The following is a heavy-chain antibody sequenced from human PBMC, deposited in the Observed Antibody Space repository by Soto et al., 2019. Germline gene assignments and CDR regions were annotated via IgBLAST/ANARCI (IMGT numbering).Heavy chain of an antibody. CDR2: INHSGST. V-gene: IGHV4-34*01. CDR3: ARGGSSFFFQAEDGIRYLCTVSAFLLNRSSDL. D-gene: IGHD3-9*01. Sequence: KGLEWIGEINHSGSTNYNPSLKSRVTISVDTSKNQFSLKLSSVTAADTAVYYCARGGSSFFFQAEDGIRYLCTVSAFLLNRSSDL. J-gene: IGHJ2*01.